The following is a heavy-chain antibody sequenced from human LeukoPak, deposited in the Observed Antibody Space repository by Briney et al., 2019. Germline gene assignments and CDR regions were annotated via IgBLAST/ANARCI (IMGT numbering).Heavy chain of an antibody. J-gene: IGHJ4*02. V-gene: IGHV1-2*02. CDR3: ARESGFYASGSRY. CDR1: GYTFTAYY. Sequence: ASVKPSCKASGYTFTAYYMHSVPQAPGQRLEGMGWINPNSGGTNYAQKFQGRVNMTRDTSIRTAYMELSRLRSDDTAVYYCARESGFYASGSRYWGQGTLVIVSS. CDR2: INPNSGGT. D-gene: IGHD3-10*01.